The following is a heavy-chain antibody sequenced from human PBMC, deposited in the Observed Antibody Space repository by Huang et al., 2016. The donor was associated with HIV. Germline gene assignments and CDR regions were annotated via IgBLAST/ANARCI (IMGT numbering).Heavy chain of an antibody. J-gene: IGHJ6*03. Sequence: QAPGKGLEWVAVISYDGSNKYYTDSVKGRFTISRDNSKNALYLQMNSRRAEDTAVYYCARRAVAGIYYYYYMDVWGKGTTVTVSS. CDR3: ARRAVAGIYYYYYMDV. D-gene: IGHD6-19*01. CDR2: ISYDGSNK. V-gene: IGHV3-30-3*01.